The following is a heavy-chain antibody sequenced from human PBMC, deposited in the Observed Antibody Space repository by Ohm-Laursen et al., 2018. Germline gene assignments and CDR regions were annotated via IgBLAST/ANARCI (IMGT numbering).Heavy chain of an antibody. CDR1: GFTFSSYG. D-gene: IGHD4-17*01. CDR2: IWYDGSNK. J-gene: IGHJ3*02. Sequence: SLRLSCSASGFTFSSYGMHWVRQAPGKGLEWVAVIWYDGSNKYYADSVKGRFTISRDNSKNTLYLQMNSLRAEDTAVYYCARARDYHDAFDIWGQGTMVTVSS. CDR3: ARARDYHDAFDI. V-gene: IGHV3-33*01.